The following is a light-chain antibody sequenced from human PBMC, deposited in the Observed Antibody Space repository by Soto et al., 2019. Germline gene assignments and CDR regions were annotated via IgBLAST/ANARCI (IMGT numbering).Light chain of an antibody. CDR2: YAS. Sequence: EIVLTQSPATLSLSPGERATLSCRASQSVGRYLAWYQQKPGQAPRLLIYYASNRATGIPARFSGSGSGTDFTLTISSLEPEDFAVYYCQQRSDWSGVTFGQGTRLDMK. J-gene: IGKJ5*01. CDR3: QQRSDWSGVT. V-gene: IGKV3-11*01. CDR1: QSVGRY.